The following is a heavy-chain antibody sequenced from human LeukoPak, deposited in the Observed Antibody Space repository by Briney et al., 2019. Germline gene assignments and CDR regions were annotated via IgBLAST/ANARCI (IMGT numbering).Heavy chain of an antibody. CDR3: AKVTSRRGYGSFFDY. CDR2: MNPNSGNT. J-gene: IGHJ4*02. V-gene: IGHV1-8*01. Sequence: ASVTVSCKASGYTSTSYDINWVRQAPGQGLEWMGWMNPNSGNTGYAQKFQDRVTMTRNTSISTAYMELSSLRSEDTAVYYCAKVTSRRGYGSFFDYWGQGTLVTVSS. D-gene: IGHD3-10*01. CDR1: GYTSTSYD.